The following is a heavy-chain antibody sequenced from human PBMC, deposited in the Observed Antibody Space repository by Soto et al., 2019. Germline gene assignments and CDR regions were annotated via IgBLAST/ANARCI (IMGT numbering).Heavy chain of an antibody. D-gene: IGHD3-3*01. CDR3: ARDPGGTDFAEWTYYFDY. Sequence: GASVKVSCKASGGTFSSYAISWVRQAPGQGLEWMGGIIPIFGTANYAQKFQGRVTITADESTSTAYMELRSLRSDDTAVYYCARDPGGTDFAEWTYYFDYWGQGTLVTVSS. V-gene: IGHV1-69*13. J-gene: IGHJ4*02. CDR1: GGTFSSYA. CDR2: IIPIFGTA.